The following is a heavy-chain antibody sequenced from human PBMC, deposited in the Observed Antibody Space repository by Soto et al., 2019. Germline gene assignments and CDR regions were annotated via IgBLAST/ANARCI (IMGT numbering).Heavy chain of an antibody. Sequence: SETLSLTCIVSGGSVNSGSYHWNWFRQPPGKGLEWIGFIYSSGITDYNPSLKSRVTMSVDTSKNQFSLKLSSVTAADTAVYYCARDRSGWFHYWGQGTLVTVSS. J-gene: IGHJ4*02. CDR2: IYSSGIT. D-gene: IGHD6-19*01. CDR1: GGSVNSGSYH. V-gene: IGHV4-61*01. CDR3: ARDRSGWFHY.